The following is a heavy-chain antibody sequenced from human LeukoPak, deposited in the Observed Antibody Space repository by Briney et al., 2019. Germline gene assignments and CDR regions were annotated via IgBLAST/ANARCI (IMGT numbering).Heavy chain of an antibody. Sequence: PGGSLRLSCAASGFTFSSYGMHWVRQAPGKGLEWVAVIWYDGSNKYYADSVKGRFTISRDNSKNTLYLQMNSLRAEDTAVYYCARDPLLVPRYCFDYWGQGTLVTVSS. CDR2: IWYDGSNK. CDR3: ARDPLLVPRYCFDY. D-gene: IGHD2-8*02. CDR1: GFTFSSYG. V-gene: IGHV3-33*01. J-gene: IGHJ4*02.